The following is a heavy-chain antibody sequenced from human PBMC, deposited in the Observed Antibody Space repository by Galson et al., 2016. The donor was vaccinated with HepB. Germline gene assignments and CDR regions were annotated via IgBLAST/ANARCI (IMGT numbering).Heavy chain of an antibody. Sequence: SVKVSCKASGYTFTAYYVHWVRQAPGQGLEYMGRIKTDSGVAKPAQKFQGRVILARATSINTAYMELSRLTSDDTAVYYCARNWAPTPRWTLGRGEDHYYIMDVWGQGTTVTVSS. D-gene: IGHD3-10*01. V-gene: IGHV1-2*06. CDR2: IKTDSGVA. J-gene: IGHJ6*02. CDR1: GYTFTAYY. CDR3: ARNWAPTPRWTLGRGEDHYYIMDV.